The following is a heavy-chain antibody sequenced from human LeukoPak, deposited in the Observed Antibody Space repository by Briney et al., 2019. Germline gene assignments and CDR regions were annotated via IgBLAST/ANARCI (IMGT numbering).Heavy chain of an antibody. J-gene: IGHJ4*02. CDR1: GFTFSSYW. CDR3: ARDEGPYYGDYEGWVDY. CDR2: INSDGSST. V-gene: IGHV3-74*01. Sequence: GGSLRLSCAASGFTFSSYWMHWVRQAPGKGLVWVSRINSDGSSTSYADSVKGQFTISRDNAKNTLYLQMNSLRAEDMAVYYCARDEGPYYGDYEGWVDYWGQGTLVTVSS. D-gene: IGHD4-17*01.